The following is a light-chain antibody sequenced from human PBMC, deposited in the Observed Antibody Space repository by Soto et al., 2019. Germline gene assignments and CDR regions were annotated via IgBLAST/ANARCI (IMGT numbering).Light chain of an antibody. J-gene: IGLJ1*01. CDR1: SSDVGSNNR. CDR3: SSYTTSNTYV. V-gene: IGLV2-18*02. Sequence: QAVVTQPPSVSGSPGQSVAISCTGTSSDVGSNNRVSWYQQPPGTAPKLMIYDVSNRPSGIPDRFSGSKSANTASLTISGLQAEDEADYYCSSYTTSNTYVFGTGTKLTVL. CDR2: DVS.